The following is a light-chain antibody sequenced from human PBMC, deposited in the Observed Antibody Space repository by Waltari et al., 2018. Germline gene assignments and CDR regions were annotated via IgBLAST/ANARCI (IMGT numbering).Light chain of an antibody. Sequence: DIQMTKSPSSLLAPVGNRTPLTCRASQTINTYLNLYQQKPGQAPKLLMYAASTFQSGVPARFSGSESGTDFTLIISGLQPEDFATYFCQQTYTAPYTFGQGTRLEI. CDR3: QQTYTAPYT. CDR2: AAS. CDR1: QTINTY. V-gene: IGKV1-39*01. J-gene: IGKJ2*01.